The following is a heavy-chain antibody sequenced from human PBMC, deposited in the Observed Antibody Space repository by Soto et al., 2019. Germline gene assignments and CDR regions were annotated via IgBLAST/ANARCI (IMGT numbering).Heavy chain of an antibody. J-gene: IGHJ4*02. CDR2: TFYRSKWYN. CDR3: ARAVDMEGLWH. V-gene: IGHV6-1*01. CDR1: GDSVSSNTVT. Sequence: SQTLSLTCAISGDSVSSNTVTWNWVRQSPSRGLEWLGRTFYRSKWYNEYAVSVKSRIVINPDTSKNQFSLQLRSVSPEDTAVYYCARAVDMEGLWHWGQGTLVTVSS. D-gene: IGHD1-1*01.